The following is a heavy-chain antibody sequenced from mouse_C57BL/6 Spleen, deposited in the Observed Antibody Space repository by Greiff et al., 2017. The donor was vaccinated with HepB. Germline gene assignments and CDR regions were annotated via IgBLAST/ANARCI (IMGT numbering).Heavy chain of an antibody. J-gene: IGHJ4*01. D-gene: IGHD1-1*01. CDR3: ARGTVTTVGGTYAMDY. Sequence: LVESGAELARPGASVKLSCKASGYTFTSYGISWVKQRTGQGLEWIGEIYPRSGNTYYNEKFKGKATLTADKSSSTAYMELRSLTSEDSAVYFCARGTVTTVGGTYAMDYWGQGTSVTVSS. CDR1: GYTFTSYG. CDR2: IYPRSGNT. V-gene: IGHV1-81*01.